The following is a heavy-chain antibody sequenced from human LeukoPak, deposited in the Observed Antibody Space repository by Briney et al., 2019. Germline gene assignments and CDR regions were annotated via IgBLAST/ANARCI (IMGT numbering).Heavy chain of an antibody. J-gene: IGHJ3*02. CDR2: IYYSGST. CDR1: GGSVSSGSYY. D-gene: IGHD3-22*01. CDR3: ARDLGLYYYDSSGGAFDI. V-gene: IGHV4-61*01. Sequence: SETLSLTCTVSGGSVSSGSYYWSWIRRPPGKGLEWIGYIYYSGSTNYNPSLKSRVTISVDTSKNQFSLKLSSVTAADTAVYYCARDLGLYYYDSSGGAFDIWGQGTMVTVSS.